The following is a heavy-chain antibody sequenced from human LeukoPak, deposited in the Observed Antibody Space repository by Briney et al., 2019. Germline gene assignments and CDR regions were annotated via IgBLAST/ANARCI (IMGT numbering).Heavy chain of an antibody. CDR1: GFTFNNYW. CDR2: IKSDGSST. CDR3: ARDLSYSLEY. J-gene: IGHJ4*02. V-gene: IGHV3-74*01. Sequence: GGSLRLSCAASGFTFNNYWMHWVRQAPGKGLVWVSRIKSDGSSTTYADSVKGRFTISRDNAKNTLYLQTNSLRAEDTAVYYCARDLSYSLEYWGQGTLVTVSS. D-gene: IGHD3-10*01.